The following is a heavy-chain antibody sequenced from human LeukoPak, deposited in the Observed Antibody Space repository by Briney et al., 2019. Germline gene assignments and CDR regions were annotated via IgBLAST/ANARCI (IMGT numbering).Heavy chain of an antibody. CDR1: GYTFTGYY. V-gene: IGHV1-8*02. D-gene: IGHD6-13*01. CDR2: MNPNSGNT. J-gene: IGHJ5*02. CDR3: ARYFYSNNPFDP. Sequence: ASVKVSCKASGYTFTGYYMHWVRQATGQGLEWMGWMNPNSGNTGYAQKFQGRVTMTRNTSISTAYMELSSLRSEDTAVYYCARYFYSNNPFDPWGQGTLVTVSS.